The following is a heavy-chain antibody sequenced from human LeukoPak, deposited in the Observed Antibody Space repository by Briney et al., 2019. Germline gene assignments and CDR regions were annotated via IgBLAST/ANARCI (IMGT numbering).Heavy chain of an antibody. CDR3: ARRAGYYGTSGGSLAYYYYAMDV. V-gene: IGHV4-61*05. Sequence: PSETLSLTCTVSGGSISSSSYYWSWIRKPPGKGLEWIGYIYYSGTTNYNPSLKSRVTISVDTPKNQFSLKLSSVTAADTAVYYCARRAGYYGTSGGSLAYYYYAMDVWGQGTTVTVSS. CDR1: GGSISSSSYY. D-gene: IGHD3-22*01. J-gene: IGHJ6*02. CDR2: IYYSGTT.